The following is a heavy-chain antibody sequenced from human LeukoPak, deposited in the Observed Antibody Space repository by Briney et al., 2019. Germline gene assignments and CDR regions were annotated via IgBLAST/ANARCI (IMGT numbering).Heavy chain of an antibody. J-gene: IGHJ4*02. CDR1: GFTFSTYA. Sequence: GGSLRLSCAASGFTFSTYAMTWVRQAPGKGLEWVSLISRGGDVTYYADSAKGRFTISRDSSKNTLYLQMHSLRAEDTAVYYCAARPGEVAVPYDYWGQGTLVTVSS. CDR2: ISRGGDVT. V-gene: IGHV3-23*01. CDR3: AARPGEVAVPYDY. D-gene: IGHD2-15*01.